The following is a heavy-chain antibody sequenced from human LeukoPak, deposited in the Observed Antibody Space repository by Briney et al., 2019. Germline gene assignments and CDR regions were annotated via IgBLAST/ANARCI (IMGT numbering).Heavy chain of an antibody. CDR1: GFPFSDYW. J-gene: IGHJ4*02. D-gene: IGHD5-12*01. CDR2: ISGSGGST. CDR3: ARVGYDYGGADY. V-gene: IGHV3-23*01. Sequence: PGGSLRLSCAASGFPFSDYWMSWVRQAPGKGLEWVSAISGSGGSTYYADSVKGRFTISRDDSKNTLFLQMKSLRPEDTAIYYRARVGYDYGGADYWGQGTLVTVSS.